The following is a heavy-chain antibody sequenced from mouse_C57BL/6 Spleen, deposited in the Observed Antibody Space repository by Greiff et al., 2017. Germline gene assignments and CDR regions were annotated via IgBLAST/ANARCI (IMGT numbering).Heavy chain of an antibody. D-gene: IGHD1-1*01. J-gene: IGHJ1*03. CDR3: ARGAHYYGSSYWYFDV. CDR1: GYAFSSYW. Sequence: VQLQQSGAELVKPGASVKISCKASGYAFSSYWMNWVKQRPGKGLEWIGQIYPGDGDTNYNGKFQGKATLTADKSSSTAYMQLSSLTSEDSAVYFCARGAHYYGSSYWYFDVWGTGTTVSVSS. CDR2: IYPGDGDT. V-gene: IGHV1-80*01.